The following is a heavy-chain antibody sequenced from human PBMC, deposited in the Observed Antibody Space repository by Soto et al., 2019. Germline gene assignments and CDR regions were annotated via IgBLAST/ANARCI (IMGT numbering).Heavy chain of an antibody. CDR1: GFTFSSYA. V-gene: IGHV3-23*01. D-gene: IGHD3-22*01. CDR2: ITGDAGGS. Sequence: PGGSLRLSCVASGFTFSSYAMTWVRQTPGKGLETISLITGDAGGSYYADSVKGRFTISRDNSKNTLYLQMNSLRAEDTAVYYCARGDYYDSSGLDYYYYGMDVWGQGTTVTVSS. J-gene: IGHJ6*02. CDR3: ARGDYYDSSGLDYYYYGMDV.